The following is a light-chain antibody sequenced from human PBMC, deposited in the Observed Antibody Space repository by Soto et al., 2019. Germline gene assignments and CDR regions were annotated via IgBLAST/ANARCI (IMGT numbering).Light chain of an antibody. V-gene: IGKV3-11*01. Sequence: EIVMTQSPATLSVSPGERATLSCRASQSVSSYLAWYQQKPGQAPRLLIYDASNRATGIPARFSGSGSGTDVTLTISSLEPEDFAVYYCHQRSNWPLTFGQGTKVDIK. CDR3: HQRSNWPLT. CDR1: QSVSSY. J-gene: IGKJ1*01. CDR2: DAS.